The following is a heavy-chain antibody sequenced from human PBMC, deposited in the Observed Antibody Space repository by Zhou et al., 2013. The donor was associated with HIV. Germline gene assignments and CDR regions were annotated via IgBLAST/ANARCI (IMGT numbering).Heavy chain of an antibody. CDR3: ARDTHYYDSSGVNDAFNI. CDR1: GYTFITYG. V-gene: IGHV1-18*01. D-gene: IGHD3-22*01. Sequence: QVQLVQSGAEVKKPGASVKVSCKASGYTFITYGITWVRQAPGQGLEWMGWISAYNGNTNYAQKLQGRVTMTTDTSTSTVYMELRSLRSDDTAVYYCARDTHYYDSSGVNDAFNIWGPRDNGHRLF. J-gene: IGHJ3*02. CDR2: ISAYNGNT.